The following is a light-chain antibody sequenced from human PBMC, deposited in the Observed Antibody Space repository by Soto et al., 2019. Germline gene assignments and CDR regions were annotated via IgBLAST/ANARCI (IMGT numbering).Light chain of an antibody. CDR1: SSDIGAYNY. Sequence: QSVLTQPASVSGSPGQSITISCTGTSSDIGAYNYVSWYQQYPGRAPKLMIYEVNNRPSGVSNRFSGSKSGNTASLTTSGLQAEDEADYYCSSFTPSSTYVVGAGTKVTVL. CDR3: SSFTPSSTYV. J-gene: IGLJ1*01. CDR2: EVN. V-gene: IGLV2-14*01.